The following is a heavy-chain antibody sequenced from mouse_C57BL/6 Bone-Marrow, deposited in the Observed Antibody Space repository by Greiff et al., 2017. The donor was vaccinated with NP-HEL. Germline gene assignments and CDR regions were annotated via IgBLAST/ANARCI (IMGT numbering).Heavy chain of an antibody. CDR1: GYTFTSYW. J-gene: IGHJ4*01. CDR2: IYPGSGST. D-gene: IGHD2-5*01. CDR3: AAGSNYGHYYAMDY. Sequence: QVQLQQPGAELVKPGASVKMSCKASGYTFTSYWITWVKQRPGQGLEWIGDIYPGSGSTNYNEKFKSKATLNVDTSSSTAYMQLSSLTSEDSAVYYCAAGSNYGHYYAMDYWGQGTSVTVSS. V-gene: IGHV1-55*01.